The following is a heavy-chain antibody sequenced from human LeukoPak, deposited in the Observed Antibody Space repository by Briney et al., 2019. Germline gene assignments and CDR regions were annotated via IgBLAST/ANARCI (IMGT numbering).Heavy chain of an antibody. CDR2: INHSGST. CDR3: ARVVTMVRRRGRFDY. D-gene: IGHD3-10*01. Sequence: TLSLTXAVYGGXFSGYYWSWIRQPPGKGLEWIGEINHSGSTNYNPSLKSRVTISVDTSKNQFSLKLSSVTAADTAVYYCARVVTMVRRRGRFDYWGQGTLVTVSS. V-gene: IGHV4-34*01. J-gene: IGHJ4*02. CDR1: GGXFSGYY.